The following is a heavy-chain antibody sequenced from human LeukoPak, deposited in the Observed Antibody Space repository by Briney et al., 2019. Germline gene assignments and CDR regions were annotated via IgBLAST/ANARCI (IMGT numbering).Heavy chain of an antibody. CDR2: IYYAGDT. CDR3: ARDRYYYDSSGYYLDY. Sequence: PSETLSLTCTVSGVSIITSNSSSGWIRQPPGKGLEWIGSIYYAGDTYYNASLKGQVSISIDTSKNQFSLKLSSVTAADTTVYYCARDRYYYDSSGYYLDYWGQGTLVTVSS. J-gene: IGHJ4*02. V-gene: IGHV4-39*02. D-gene: IGHD3-22*01. CDR1: GVSIITSNSS.